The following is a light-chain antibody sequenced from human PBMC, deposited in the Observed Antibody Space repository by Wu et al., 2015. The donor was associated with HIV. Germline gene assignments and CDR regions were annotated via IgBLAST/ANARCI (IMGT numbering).Light chain of an antibody. J-gene: IGKJ5*01. Sequence: IVLTQSPATLSLSPGERATLSCRASQSVSSYLAWYRQKPGLAPRLLIYDTSKRATGIPARFSGSGSGTDFTLTISSLEPEDFAVYYCQQGTNWPLTFGQGTRLEIK. CDR2: DTS. CDR3: QQGTNWPLT. CDR1: QSVSSY. V-gene: IGKV3-11*01.